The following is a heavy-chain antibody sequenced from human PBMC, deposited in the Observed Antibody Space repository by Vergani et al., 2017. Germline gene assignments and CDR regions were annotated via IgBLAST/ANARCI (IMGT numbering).Heavy chain of an antibody. CDR3: ARPMTMIVVVDAFDI. V-gene: IGHV4-38-2*01. CDR1: GYSISSGYY. Sequence: QVQLQESGPGLVKPSETLSLTCAVSGYSISSGYYWGWIRQPPGKGLEWIGSIYHSGSTYYNPSLKSRVTISVDTSKNQFSLKLSSVTAADTAVYYCARPMTMIVVVDAFDIWGQGTMVTVSS. CDR2: IYHSGST. D-gene: IGHD3-22*01. J-gene: IGHJ3*02.